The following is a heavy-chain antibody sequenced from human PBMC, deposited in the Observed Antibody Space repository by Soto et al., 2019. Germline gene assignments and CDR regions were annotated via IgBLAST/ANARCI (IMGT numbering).Heavy chain of an antibody. CDR1: GYTFTSYA. D-gene: IGHD3-10*01. Sequence: QVQLVQSGAEVKKPGASVKVSCKASGYTFTSYAMHWVRQAPGQRLEWMGWINAGNGNTKYSQKLQGRVTITRDTSASTAYMELSSLRSEDTAVYYCARDHDGSGSYYNVYWFDPWGQGTLVTVSS. J-gene: IGHJ5*02. CDR2: INAGNGNT. V-gene: IGHV1-3*01. CDR3: ARDHDGSGSYYNVYWFDP.